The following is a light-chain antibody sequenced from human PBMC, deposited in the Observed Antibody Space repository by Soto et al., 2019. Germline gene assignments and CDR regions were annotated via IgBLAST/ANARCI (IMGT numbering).Light chain of an antibody. CDR1: QGISNY. Sequence: DIQMTQSPSSLSAFVGDRVTITCRASQGISNYLAWYHQKPGRVPTLLIYAASTLRSGVPSRFSGSGSGTDFTLTISSLQPEDVASYYCQEYKTAPFIFGPGTKVDIK. J-gene: IGKJ3*01. CDR3: QEYKTAPFI. CDR2: AAS. V-gene: IGKV1-27*01.